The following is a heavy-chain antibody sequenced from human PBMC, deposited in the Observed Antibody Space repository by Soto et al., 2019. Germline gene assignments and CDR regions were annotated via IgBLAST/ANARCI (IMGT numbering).Heavy chain of an antibody. CDR1: GGTFSSYA. Sequence: SIRVSWKPSGGTFSSYAISWVRQAPGQGLEWMGGIIPIFGTANYAQKFQGRVTITADESTSTAYMELSSLRSEDTAVYYCARGAYGSSGYCHDDFDILGQGTRGTVSS. CDR3: ARGAYGSSGYCHDDFDI. D-gene: IGHD3-22*01. J-gene: IGHJ3*02. V-gene: IGHV1-69*13. CDR2: IIPIFGTA.